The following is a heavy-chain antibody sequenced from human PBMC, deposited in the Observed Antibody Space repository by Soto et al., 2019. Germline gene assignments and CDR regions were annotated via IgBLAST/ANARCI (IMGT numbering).Heavy chain of an antibody. CDR2: IILALGTP. Sequence: QVLLVQSGAEMKQPGSSVSVSCRASGDSFTNYAFTWVRQAPGHGPEWLGGIILALGTPHYSQRFQGRRTSTADESSSTVYMELGSRRLDDTAVYYCGRYCTNTKCRGGYYLDLWGQGTMLTVSS. CDR3: GRYCTNTKCRGGYYLDL. J-gene: IGHJ5*02. D-gene: IGHD2-8*01. CDR1: GDSFTNYA. V-gene: IGHV1-69*01.